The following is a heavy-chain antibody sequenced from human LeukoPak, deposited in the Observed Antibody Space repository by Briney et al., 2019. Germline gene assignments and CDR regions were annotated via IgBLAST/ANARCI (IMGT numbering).Heavy chain of an antibody. V-gene: IGHV3-21*01. CDR2: ISSSSTYV. CDR1: GFTFSSYN. Sequence: GGSLRLSCAASGFTFSSYNMNWVRQAPGRGLEWVSIISSSSTYVYYADSVKGRFTISRDNAKNSLYLQMNSLRAEDTAVYYCARDRNFDWLGDYWGLGTLVTVSS. D-gene: IGHD3-9*01. CDR3: ARDRNFDWLGDY. J-gene: IGHJ4*02.